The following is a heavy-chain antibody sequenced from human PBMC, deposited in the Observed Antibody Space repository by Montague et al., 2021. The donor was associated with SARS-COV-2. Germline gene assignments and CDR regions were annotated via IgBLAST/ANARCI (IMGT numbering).Heavy chain of an antibody. CDR2: VYFSGTA. V-gene: IGHV4-59*08. CDR1: AGSINNHY. Sequence: SETLSLTCTVSAGSINNHYWSWIRQTPGKELEWIAYVYFSGTAPYNPSLKSRVTISVDTSRNQFSLQLTSVTAADTAVYYCARRPSSGWSFDYWGQGTQVSGSS. J-gene: IGHJ4*02. D-gene: IGHD6-19*01. CDR3: ARRPSSGWSFDY.